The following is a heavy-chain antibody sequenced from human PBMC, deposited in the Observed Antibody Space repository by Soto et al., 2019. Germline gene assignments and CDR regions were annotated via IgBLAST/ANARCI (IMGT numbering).Heavy chain of an antibody. CDR1: GYTFTSYG. D-gene: IGHD3-22*01. CDR2: ISAYNGNT. Sequence: EEEKKGASVKVSCKASGYTFTSYGISWVRQAPGQGLEWMGWISAYNGNTNYAQKLQGRVTMTTDTSTSTAYMELRSLRSDDTAVYYCARDRTYYYDSSGYYGSIRSYYFDYWGQGTLVTVSS. CDR3: ARDRTYYYDSSGYYGSIRSYYFDY. V-gene: IGHV1-18*04. J-gene: IGHJ4*02.